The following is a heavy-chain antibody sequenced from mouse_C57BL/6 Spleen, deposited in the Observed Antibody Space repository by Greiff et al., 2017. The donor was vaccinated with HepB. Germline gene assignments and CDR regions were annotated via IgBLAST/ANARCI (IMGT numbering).Heavy chain of an antibody. D-gene: IGHD2-1*01. J-gene: IGHJ2*01. CDR2: INYDGSST. CDR3: ARALYYGNSYFDY. V-gene: IGHV5-16*01. Sequence: DVKLVESEGGLVQPGSSMKLSCTASGFTFSDYYMAWVRQVPEKGLEWVANINYDGSSTYYLDSLKSRFIISRDNAKNILYLQMSSLKSEDTATYYCARALYYGNSYFDYWGQGTTLTVSS. CDR1: GFTFSDYY.